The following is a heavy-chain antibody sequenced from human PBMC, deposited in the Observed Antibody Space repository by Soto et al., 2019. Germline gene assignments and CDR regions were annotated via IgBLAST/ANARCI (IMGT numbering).Heavy chain of an antibody. D-gene: IGHD3-10*01. Sequence: GGSLRLSCAASGFTFSDYGMHWVRQAPGKGLEWVSRIRRDSSNTNYADSVKGRFTISRDNAKNSLYLQMNSLRAEDTAVYYCARDLVRGVIDVWGQGTTVTVSS. J-gene: IGHJ6*02. CDR1: GFTFSDYG. V-gene: IGHV3-74*01. CDR2: IRRDSSNT. CDR3: ARDLVRGVIDV.